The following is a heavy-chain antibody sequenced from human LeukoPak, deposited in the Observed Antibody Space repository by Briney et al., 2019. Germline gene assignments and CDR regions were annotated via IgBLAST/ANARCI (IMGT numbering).Heavy chain of an antibody. Sequence: GGSLRLSCAASGFTFSSYGMSWVRQAPGKGLEWVANIKQDGSEKYYVDSVKGRFTISRDNANNSLYLQMNSLRAEDTAVYDCASDANWGQGPLVTVSS. CDR3: ASDAN. CDR1: GFTFSSYG. CDR2: IKQDGSEK. V-gene: IGHV3-7*05. J-gene: IGHJ4*02.